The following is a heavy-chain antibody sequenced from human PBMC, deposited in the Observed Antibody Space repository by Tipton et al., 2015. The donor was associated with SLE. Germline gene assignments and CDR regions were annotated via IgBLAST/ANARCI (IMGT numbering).Heavy chain of an antibody. D-gene: IGHD7-27*01. V-gene: IGHV4-38-2*02. CDR3: ARGGFTWGTFDS. Sequence: TLSLTCIVSRYSISSGYYWGWMRQAPGKELEWIGSFYHSGNTYYNPSLTSRVTISADTSKKQFSLKLNSVTAADTAVYFCARGGFTWGTFDSWGQGLLVTVSS. CDR2: FYHSGNT. J-gene: IGHJ4*02. CDR1: RYSISSGYY.